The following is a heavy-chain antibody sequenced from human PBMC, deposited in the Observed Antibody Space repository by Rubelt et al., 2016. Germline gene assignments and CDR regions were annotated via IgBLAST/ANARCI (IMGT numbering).Heavy chain of an antibody. D-gene: IGHD3-10*01. Sequence: QVQLQQWGAGLLKPSETLSLTCAVYGGSFSGYYWSWIRQPPGKGLEWIGSIYYSGSTYYNPSLRSRVTISVDTSNNQFSLKLSSVTAADTAVYYCARRFETCIDYWGQGTLVTVSS. V-gene: IGHV4-34*01. CDR3: ARRFETCIDY. J-gene: IGHJ4*02. CDR1: GGSFSGYY. CDR2: IYYSGST.